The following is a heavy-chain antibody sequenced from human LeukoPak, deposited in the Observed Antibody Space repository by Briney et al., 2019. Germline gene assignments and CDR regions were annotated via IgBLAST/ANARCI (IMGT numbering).Heavy chain of an antibody. CDR3: ARGPSPHCSSTSCSDMGYYYYYYGMDV. Sequence: SETLSLTCAVYGGSFSGYYWSWIRQPPGKGLEWIGEINHSGSTNYNPSLKSRVTISVDTSKNQFPLKLSSVTAADTAVYYCARGPSPHCSSTSCSDMGYYYYYYGMDVWGQGTTVTVSS. J-gene: IGHJ6*02. CDR2: INHSGST. D-gene: IGHD2-2*01. V-gene: IGHV4-34*01. CDR1: GGSFSGYY.